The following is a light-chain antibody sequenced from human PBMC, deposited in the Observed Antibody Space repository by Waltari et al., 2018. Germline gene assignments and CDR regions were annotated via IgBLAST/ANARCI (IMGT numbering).Light chain of an antibody. J-gene: IGKJ3*01. Sequence: DIVMTQSPDSLAVSLGERATINCRSSQSILLRSTNNNYLSWYQQKPGQPPKLPIYWASIRESGVPDGFSGSGSGSDFTLTISSLQAEDVAVYYCQQYYTAPATFGPGTKVDVK. CDR1: QSILLRSTNNNY. V-gene: IGKV4-1*01. CDR3: QQYYTAPAT. CDR2: WAS.